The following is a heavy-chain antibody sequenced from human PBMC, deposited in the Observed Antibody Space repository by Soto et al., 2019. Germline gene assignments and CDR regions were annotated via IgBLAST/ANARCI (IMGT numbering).Heavy chain of an antibody. J-gene: IGHJ6*02. CDR2: IDPSDSYT. CDR1: GYSFTSYW. Sequence: LGESLKISCKGSGYSFTSYWISWVRQMPGKGLEWMGRIDPSDSYTNYSPSFQGHVTISADKSISTAYLQWSSLKASDTAMYYCARQLRYYYGMDVWGQGTTVTVSS. D-gene: IGHD3-3*01. CDR3: ARQLRYYYGMDV. V-gene: IGHV5-10-1*01.